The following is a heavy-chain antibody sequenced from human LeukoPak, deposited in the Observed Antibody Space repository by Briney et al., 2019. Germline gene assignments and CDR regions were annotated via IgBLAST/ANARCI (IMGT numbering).Heavy chain of an antibody. D-gene: IGHD2-15*01. CDR3: AREVLGYCSGGSCYFDY. V-gene: IGHV3-33*01. Sequence: GGSLRISCAASGFTFSSYGMHWVRQAPGNGLEWVAVIWYDGSNKYYADSVKGRFTISRDNSKNTLYLQMNSLRAEDTAVYYCAREVLGYCSGGSCYFDYWGQGTLVTVSS. J-gene: IGHJ4*02. CDR2: IWYDGSNK. CDR1: GFTFSSYG.